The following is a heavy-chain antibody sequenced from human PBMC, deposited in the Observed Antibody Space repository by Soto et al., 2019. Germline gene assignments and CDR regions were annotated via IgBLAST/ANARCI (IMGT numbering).Heavy chain of an antibody. CDR2: IGTAGDT. J-gene: IGHJ4*02. Sequence: PGGSLRLSCAASGFTFSSYDMHWVRQATGKGLEWVSAIGTAGDTYYPGSVKGRFTISRENAKNSLYLQMNSLRAEDTAVYYCARGASYYYDSSGYYAPNIVDYWGQGTLVTVSS. V-gene: IGHV3-13*01. CDR3: ARGASYYYDSSGYYAPNIVDY. CDR1: GFTFSSYD. D-gene: IGHD3-22*01.